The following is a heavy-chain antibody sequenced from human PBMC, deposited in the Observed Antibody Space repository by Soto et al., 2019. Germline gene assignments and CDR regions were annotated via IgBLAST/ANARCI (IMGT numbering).Heavy chain of an antibody. CDR2: IFYTGTT. Sequence: SETLSLTCSVSGGSISYNSYDWGWIRQPPGKGLEWIGGIFYTGTTYYSRSLKDGVTMSMDTSKNSFSVNLTSVTAADTAVYFCARLVVVAPVANVWGQGTLVTVS. V-gene: IGHV4-39*02. J-gene: IGHJ4*02. CDR1: GGSISYNSYD. D-gene: IGHD5-12*01. CDR3: ARLVVVAPVANV.